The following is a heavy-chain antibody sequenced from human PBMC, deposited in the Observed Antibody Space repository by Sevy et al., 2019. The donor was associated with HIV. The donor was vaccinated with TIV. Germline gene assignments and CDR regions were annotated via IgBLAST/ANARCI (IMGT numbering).Heavy chain of an antibody. CDR2: ISGSGDDTI. J-gene: IGHJ6*02. CDR3: ARDHVKDGDLGDYYYYAMDV. Sequence: GGSLRLSCAASGFILSDYYMSWVRQAPGKGLEWVSYISGSGDDTIYYADSVKGRFTMSRDNTKNSLYLQMNSLRAEDTAVYYCARDHVKDGDLGDYYYYAMDVWGQGTTVTVSS. D-gene: IGHD4-17*01. CDR1: GFILSDYY. V-gene: IGHV3-11*01.